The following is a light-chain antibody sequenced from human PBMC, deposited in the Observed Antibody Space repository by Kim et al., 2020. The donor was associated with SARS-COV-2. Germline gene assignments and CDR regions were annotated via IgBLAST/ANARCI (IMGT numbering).Light chain of an antibody. J-gene: IGLJ2*01. CDR1: RSDVGDYNF. V-gene: IGLV2-11*01. CDR3: SSYATTVV. Sequence: SPGQSVTSSCTGTRSDVGDYNFISWYQQHPGKAPKLMIYDVSERPSGVPDRFSGSKSGNTASLTVSGLQAEDEADYYCSSYATTVVFGGGTQLTVL. CDR2: DVS.